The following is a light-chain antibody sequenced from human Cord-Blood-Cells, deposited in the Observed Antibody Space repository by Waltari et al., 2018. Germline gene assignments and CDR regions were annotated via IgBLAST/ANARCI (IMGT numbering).Light chain of an antibody. CDR3: QQYNSYGT. J-gene: IGKJ1*01. Sequence: DIQMTQSPSTLSASVGDRVTITCRASQSISSWLAWYQPKPGKAPKLLIYKASSLESGVPSRFSGSGSGTEFTLTISSLQPDDFATYYCQQYNSYGTFGQGTKVEIK. CDR2: KAS. V-gene: IGKV1-5*03. CDR1: QSISSW.